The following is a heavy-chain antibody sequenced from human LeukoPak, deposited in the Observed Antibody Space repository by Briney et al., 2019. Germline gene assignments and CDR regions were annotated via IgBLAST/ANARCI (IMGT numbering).Heavy chain of an antibody. CDR2: IYHSGST. J-gene: IGHJ4*02. Sequence: SETLSLTCAVSGYSISSGYYWGWIRQPPGKGLEWIGSIYHSGSTYYNPSLESRVTISVDTSKNQFSLKLSSVTAADTAVYYCARGIAVAGTGDDYWGQGTLVTVSS. CDR1: GYSISSGYY. D-gene: IGHD6-19*01. V-gene: IGHV4-38-2*01. CDR3: ARGIAVAGTGDDY.